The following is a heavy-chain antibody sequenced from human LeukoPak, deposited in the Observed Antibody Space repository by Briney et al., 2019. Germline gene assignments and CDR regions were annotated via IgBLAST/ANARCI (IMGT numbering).Heavy chain of an antibody. J-gene: IGHJ4*02. Sequence: GGSLRLSYAASGFTFSTFGFNWVRQAPGKGLEWVSSISHSSTYISYADSVKGRFTISRDNARNSLYLQMDSLRVEDTAVYYCARGYYYDSSVAYWGQGTLVTVSS. CDR2: ISHSSTYI. CDR3: ARGYYYDSSVAY. CDR1: GFTFSTFG. V-gene: IGHV3-21*01. D-gene: IGHD3-22*01.